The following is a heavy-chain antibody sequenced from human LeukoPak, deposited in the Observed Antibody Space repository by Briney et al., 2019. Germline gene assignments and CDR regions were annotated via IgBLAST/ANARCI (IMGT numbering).Heavy chain of an antibody. V-gene: IGHV5-51*01. CDR2: IYPGDSDT. J-gene: IGHJ3*02. CDR1: GYSFTSYW. Sequence: HGESLKISCKGSGYSFTSYWIGWVRQMPGKGLEWMGIIYPGDSDTRYSPSFQGQVTISADKSISTAYLQWSSLKASDTAMYYCARQRASGSYYKSLPDAFDIWGQGTMVTVSS. CDR3: ARQRASGSYYKSLPDAFDI. D-gene: IGHD1-26*01.